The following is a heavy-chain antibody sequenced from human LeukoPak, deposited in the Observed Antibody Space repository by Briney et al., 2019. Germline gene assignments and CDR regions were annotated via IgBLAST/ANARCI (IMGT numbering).Heavy chain of an antibody. CDR1: GGSISSYY. J-gene: IGHJ5*02. D-gene: IGHD3-3*01. Sequence: SETLSLTCTVSGGSISSYYWSWIRQPPGKGLEWIGYIYYSGSTYYNPSLKSRVTISVHTSKNQFSLKLSSVTAADTAVYYCARVTSDFWSGYSNHNWFDPWGQGTLVTVSS. V-gene: IGHV4-59*12. CDR2: IYYSGST. CDR3: ARVTSDFWSGYSNHNWFDP.